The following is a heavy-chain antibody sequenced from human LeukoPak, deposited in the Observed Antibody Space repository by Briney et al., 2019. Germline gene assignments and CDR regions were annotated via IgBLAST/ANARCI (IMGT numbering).Heavy chain of an antibody. CDR3: ATQKSRDGYNYYFDY. D-gene: IGHD5-24*01. CDR2: IYYSGST. CDR1: GGSTSSGGYY. J-gene: IGHJ4*02. V-gene: IGHV4-31*03. Sequence: SETLSLTCTVSGGSTSSGGYYWSWIRQHPGKGLEWIGYIYYSGSTSYNPSLKSRVTISVDTSKNQFSLKLSSVTAADTAVYYCATQKSRDGYNYYFDYWGQGTLVTVSS.